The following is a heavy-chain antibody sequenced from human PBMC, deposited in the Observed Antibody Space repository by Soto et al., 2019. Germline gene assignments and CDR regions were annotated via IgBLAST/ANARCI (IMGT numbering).Heavy chain of an antibody. J-gene: IGHJ5*02. D-gene: IGHD5-12*01. CDR3: ARGYSGYDFAWFDP. CDR2: IGTAGDT. Sequence: GGSLRLSCAASGFTFSSYDMHWVRQATGKGLEWVSAIGTAGDTYYPGSVKGRFTISRENAKNSLYLQMNSLRAGDTAVYYCARGYSGYDFAWFDPWGQGTLVTVSS. CDR1: GFTFSSYD. V-gene: IGHV3-13*04.